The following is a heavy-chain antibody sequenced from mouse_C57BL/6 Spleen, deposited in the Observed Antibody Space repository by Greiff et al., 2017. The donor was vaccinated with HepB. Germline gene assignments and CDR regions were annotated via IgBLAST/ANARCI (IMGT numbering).Heavy chain of an antibody. CDR3: ARRGRYYYGSSS. Sequence: VQLQQSGAELVRPGTSVKVSCKASGYAFTNYLIEWVKQRPGQGLEWIGVINPGSGGTNYNEKFKGKATLTADKSSSTAYMQLSSLTSEDSAVYFCARRGRYYYGSSSWGTGTTVTVSS. CDR1: GYAFTNYL. J-gene: IGHJ1*03. V-gene: IGHV1-54*01. D-gene: IGHD1-1*01. CDR2: INPGSGGT.